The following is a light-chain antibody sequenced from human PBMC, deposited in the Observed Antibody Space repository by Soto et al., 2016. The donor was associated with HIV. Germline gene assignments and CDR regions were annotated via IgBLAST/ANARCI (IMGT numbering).Light chain of an antibody. J-gene: IGKJ3*01. Sequence: IVLTQTPLSLSVTPGHLASISCKSTESLLNSDGKTHLYWYLQKPGQSPQLLIYQVHNRFSGVTERFRGSGSGTEFTLEISRVEAEDVGVYYCMQSLELFTFGPGTKVEIK. V-gene: IGKV2D-29*02. CDR3: MQSLELFT. CDR2: QVH. CDR1: ESLLNSDGKTH.